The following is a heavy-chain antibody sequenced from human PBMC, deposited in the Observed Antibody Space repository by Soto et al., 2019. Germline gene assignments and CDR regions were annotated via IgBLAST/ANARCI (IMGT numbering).Heavy chain of an antibody. Sequence: ASVKVSCKASGYTFTSYVINWVRQATGQGLEWMGWMNPNSGNTGYAQKFQGRVTMTRNTSISTAYMELSSLRSEDTAVYYCARAGSITIFGVVSSFYYYYYMDVWGKGTTVTVSS. J-gene: IGHJ6*03. D-gene: IGHD3-3*01. CDR1: GYTFTSYV. V-gene: IGHV1-8*01. CDR3: ARAGSITIFGVVSSFYYYYYMDV. CDR2: MNPNSGNT.